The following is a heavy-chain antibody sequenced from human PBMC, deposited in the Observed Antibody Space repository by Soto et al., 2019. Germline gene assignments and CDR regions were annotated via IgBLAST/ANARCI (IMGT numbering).Heavy chain of an antibody. Sequence: QVQLVESGGGLVKPGGSLRLSCVASGFTFSDYYMSWIRQAPGRGLEWISYISSSSSSTNYADSVKGRFTISRDNAENSLFLQMNSLTAEDTAIYYCARKGPGYNYGYDWGQGTLVTVSS. D-gene: IGHD5-18*01. J-gene: IGHJ4*02. CDR3: ARKGPGYNYGYD. CDR2: ISSSSSST. V-gene: IGHV3-11*05. CDR1: GFTFSDYY.